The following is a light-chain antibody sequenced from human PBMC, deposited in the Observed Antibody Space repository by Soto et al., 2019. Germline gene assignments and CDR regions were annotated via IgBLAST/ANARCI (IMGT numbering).Light chain of an antibody. CDR3: QQYGSSPLT. J-gene: IGKJ4*01. CDR2: GAS. V-gene: IGKV3-20*01. Sequence: EIVLTQSPGTLSLSPGERATLSCRASQSVSSSYLAWYQQKPGQAPRLLIYGASSRATGIPDRFSGSGSGTDFTLTISRLAPEDSAVYYCQQYGSSPLTFGGGTKVEIK. CDR1: QSVSSSY.